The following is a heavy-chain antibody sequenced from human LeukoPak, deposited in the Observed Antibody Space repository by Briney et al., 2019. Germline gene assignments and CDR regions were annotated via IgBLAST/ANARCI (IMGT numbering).Heavy chain of an antibody. V-gene: IGHV3-30-3*01. CDR2: ISYDGSNK. D-gene: IGHD5-12*01. CDR1: GFTFSSYA. J-gene: IGHJ4*02. Sequence: GGSLRLSCAASGFTFSSYAMHWVRQAPGKGLEWVAVISYDGSNKYYADSVKGRFTISRDNSKNTLYLQMNSLRAEDTAVYCCPQAGGYDYIFDYWGQGTLVTVSS. CDR3: PQAGGYDYIFDY.